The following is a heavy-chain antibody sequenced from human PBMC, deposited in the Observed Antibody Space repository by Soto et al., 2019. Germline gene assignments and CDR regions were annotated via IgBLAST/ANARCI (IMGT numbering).Heavy chain of an antibody. Sequence: ASVKGLLQGFWYTFTSYGISWVRQAPGQGLEWMGWISAYNGNTNYAQKLQGRVTMTTDTSTSTAYMELRSLRSDDTAVYYCARARQYSSSSVYYYGMDVWGQGTTVTVSS. V-gene: IGHV1-18*01. J-gene: IGHJ6*02. D-gene: IGHD6-6*01. CDR3: ARARQYSSSSVYYYGMDV. CDR1: YTFTSYG. CDR2: ISAYNGNT.